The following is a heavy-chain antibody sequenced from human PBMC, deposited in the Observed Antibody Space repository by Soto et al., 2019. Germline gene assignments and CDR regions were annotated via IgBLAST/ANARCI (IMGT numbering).Heavy chain of an antibody. Sequence: GASVKVSCKASGYTFTSYGISWVRQAPGQGLEWMGWISAYSGNTNYAQKLQGRVTMTTDTSTSTAYMELRSLRSDDTAVYYCARDYHDILTGYYPRDAFDIWGQGTMVTVSS. CDR1: GYTFTSYG. V-gene: IGHV1-18*01. CDR2: ISAYSGNT. J-gene: IGHJ3*02. D-gene: IGHD3-9*01. CDR3: ARDYHDILTGYYPRDAFDI.